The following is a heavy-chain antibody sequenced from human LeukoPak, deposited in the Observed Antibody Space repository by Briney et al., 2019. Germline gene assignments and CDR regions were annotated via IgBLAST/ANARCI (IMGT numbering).Heavy chain of an antibody. CDR1: GFTFSSYA. CDR3: AKAVRSFYFDY. Sequence: GGSLRLSCAASGFTFSSYAMSWVRQAPGKGLEWVSAISGSGGSTYYADSVKGRFTISRDNSKNMVYLQMNSLRADDTAVYYCAKAVRSFYFDYWGQGTLVTVSS. V-gene: IGHV3-23*01. J-gene: IGHJ4*02. CDR2: ISGSGGST.